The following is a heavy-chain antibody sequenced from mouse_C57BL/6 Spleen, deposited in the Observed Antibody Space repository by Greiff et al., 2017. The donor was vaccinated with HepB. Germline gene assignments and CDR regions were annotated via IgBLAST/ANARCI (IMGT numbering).Heavy chain of an antibody. CDR1: GFTFSSYA. J-gene: IGHJ3*01. CDR3: TRDSDWFAY. V-gene: IGHV5-9-1*02. Sequence: EVKVVESGEGLVKPGGSLKLSCAASGFTFSSYAMSWVRQTPEKRLEWVAYISSGGDYIYYADTVKGRFTISRDNARNTLYLQMSSLKSEDTAMYYCTRDSDWFAYWGQGTLVTVSA. CDR2: ISSGGDYI.